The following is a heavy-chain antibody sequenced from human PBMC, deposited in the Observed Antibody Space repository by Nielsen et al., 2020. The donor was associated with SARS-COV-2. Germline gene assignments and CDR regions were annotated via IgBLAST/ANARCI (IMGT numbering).Heavy chain of an antibody. J-gene: IGHJ4*02. CDR2: ISSSSSYT. V-gene: IGHV3-11*03. CDR1: GFTFSDYY. CDR3: ASGPYSSSWYDY. D-gene: IGHD6-13*01. Sequence: GGSLRLSCAASGFTFSDYYMSWIRQAPGKGLEWVSYISSSSSYTNYADSVKGRFTISRDNAKNSLYLQMNSLRAEDTAVYYCASGPYSSSWYDYWGQGTLVTVSS.